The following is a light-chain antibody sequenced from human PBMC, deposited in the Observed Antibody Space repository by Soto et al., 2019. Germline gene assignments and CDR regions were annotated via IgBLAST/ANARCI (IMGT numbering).Light chain of an antibody. V-gene: IGKV3-11*01. CDR2: DAS. J-gene: IGKJ4*01. CDR1: QSVSSS. Sequence: EIVLTQSPATLSLSPGERATLSCRASQSVSSSLAWYQQKPGQAPRPLIYDASNRATGIPARFSGSGSGTDFTLTISSLEPEDFAVYYCQQRSNWPELTFGGGTKVEIK. CDR3: QQRSNWPELT.